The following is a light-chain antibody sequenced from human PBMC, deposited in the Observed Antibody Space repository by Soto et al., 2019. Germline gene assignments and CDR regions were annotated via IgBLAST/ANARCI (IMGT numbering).Light chain of an antibody. CDR3: LQHNSYPWT. CDR1: QAVGYN. Sequence: EVVMTQSPATLYVSPGERVTLSCRASQAVGYNLAWYQHKPGQAPRLLIYGASTRVTGIPTRFSGSGSGTEFTLTISSLQSEDFAIYYCLQHNSYPWTFGQGTRVEIK. J-gene: IGKJ1*01. V-gene: IGKV3-15*01. CDR2: GAS.